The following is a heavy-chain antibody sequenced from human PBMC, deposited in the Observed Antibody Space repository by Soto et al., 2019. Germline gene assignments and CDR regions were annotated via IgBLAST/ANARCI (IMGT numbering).Heavy chain of an antibody. D-gene: IGHD5-12*01. CDR2: ISGSGGST. J-gene: IGHJ3*01. Sequence: GGSLRLSCAASGFTFSSYAMSWVRQAPGKGLEWVSAISGSGGSTYYADSVKGRFTISRDNSKNTLYLQMNSLRAEDTAVYYCANSPVGGYDSWPPAAGDYNYDTAWGQGTMVTVSS. CDR3: ANSPVGGYDSWPPAAGDYNYDTA. V-gene: IGHV3-23*01. CDR1: GFTFSSYA.